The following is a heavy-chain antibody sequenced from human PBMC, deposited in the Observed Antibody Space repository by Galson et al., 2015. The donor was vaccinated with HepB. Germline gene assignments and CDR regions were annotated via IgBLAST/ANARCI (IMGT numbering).Heavy chain of an antibody. J-gene: IGHJ6*02. Sequence: SVKVSCKASGNSFNSFAMNWVRQAPGQGLEWMGWINTNTGNPTYAQGFTGRFVLSLDTSVKTASLQINSLKVDDTAVYFCVNPSRLQGTMIFTMDVWGPGTTVAVSS. V-gene: IGHV7-4-1*02. D-gene: IGHD3/OR15-3a*01. CDR2: INTNTGNP. CDR3: VNPSRLQGTMIFTMDV. CDR1: GNSFNSFA.